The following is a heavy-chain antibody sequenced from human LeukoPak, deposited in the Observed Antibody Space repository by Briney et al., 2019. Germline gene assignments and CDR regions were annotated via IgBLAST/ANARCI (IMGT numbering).Heavy chain of an antibody. J-gene: IGHJ5*02. CDR2: IHSNGYT. V-gene: IGHV4-4*09. D-gene: IGHD1-26*01. CDR3: MKRKGPMSGTYDYFDP. Sequence: SETLSLTCTVSGCSISGYYWSWIRQPPGQGLEWIAYIHSNGYTNYNPSLKSRVTISVDTSKNQFSLKVTSVTAADTALYYGMKRKGPMSGTYDYFDPWGQGTLVTVS. CDR1: GCSISGYY.